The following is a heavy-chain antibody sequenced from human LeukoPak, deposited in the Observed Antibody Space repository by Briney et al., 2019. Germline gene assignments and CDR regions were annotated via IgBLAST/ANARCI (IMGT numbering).Heavy chain of an antibody. J-gene: IGHJ5*02. CDR1: GYTFTSYY. CDR2: INPNSGGT. V-gene: IGHV1-2*02. D-gene: IGHD2-15*01. CDR3: AREWEDIVVVVAATPLAWFDP. Sequence: PGASVTVSCKASGYTFTSYYMHWVRQAPGQGLEWMGWINPNSGGTNYAQTFQGRVTMTRDTSISTAYMELSRLRSDDTAVYYCAREWEDIVVVVAATPLAWFDPWGQGTLVTVSS.